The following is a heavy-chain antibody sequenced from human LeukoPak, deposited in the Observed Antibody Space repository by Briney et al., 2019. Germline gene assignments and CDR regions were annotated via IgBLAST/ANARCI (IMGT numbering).Heavy chain of an antibody. V-gene: IGHV4-4*07. CDR3: AREFIY. J-gene: IGHJ4*02. Sequence: PSETLSLTCTVSGGAISSSYWSWIRQPAGRGLEWIGRIYTSGSTDYNPSLKSRVTMSLDTSKNQFSLKLSSVTAADTAVYYCAREFIYWGQGTLVTVSS. CDR1: GGAISSSY. CDR2: IYTSGST.